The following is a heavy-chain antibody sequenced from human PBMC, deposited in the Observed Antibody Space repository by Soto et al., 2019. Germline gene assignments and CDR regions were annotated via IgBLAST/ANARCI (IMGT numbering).Heavy chain of an antibody. CDR2: NSGYNGNT. CDR3: ARDAELRFGYSSSFAMDV. CDR1: GYTFSNYG. V-gene: IGHV1-18*01. D-gene: IGHD6-6*01. Sequence: QVQLVQSGAEVKKPGASVKVSCKASGYTFSNYGISWVRQGPGQGLEWMGWNSGYNGNTHYEEKDQDRIKMTTDKGESTTYLEQRSLRSDDTAVYFGARDAELRFGYSSSFAMDVWCQGTTVTVSS. J-gene: IGHJ6*02.